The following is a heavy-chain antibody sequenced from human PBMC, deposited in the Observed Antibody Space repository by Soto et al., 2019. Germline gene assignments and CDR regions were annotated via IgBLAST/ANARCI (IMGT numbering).Heavy chain of an antibody. CDR2: ISYDESTT. V-gene: IGHV3-30*04. Sequence: QVHLVESGGGVVQPGRSLRLSCDASGFSFSYHPMHWVRQAPGKGLEWVAVISYDESTTYYAESVKGRFTISRDNSKNTLYLQMNSLRPADTAVYFCARGPVRRRGGMDFWGQGTTVTVSS. CDR3: ARGPVRRRGGMDF. J-gene: IGHJ6*02. CDR1: GFSFSYHP. D-gene: IGHD3-10*02.